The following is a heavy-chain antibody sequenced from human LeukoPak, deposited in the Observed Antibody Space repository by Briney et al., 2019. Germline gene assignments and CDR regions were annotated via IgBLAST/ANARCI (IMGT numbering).Heavy chain of an antibody. Sequence: GGSLRLSCAASGSTFSSYGMHWVRQAPGKGLEWVAVISYDGSNKYYADSVKGRFTISRDNSKNTLYLQMNSLRAEDTAVYYCAKDLGYSYGYLDYFDYWGQGTLVTVSS. CDR3: AKDLGYSYGYLDYFDY. J-gene: IGHJ4*02. CDR2: ISYDGSNK. V-gene: IGHV3-30*18. D-gene: IGHD5-18*01. CDR1: GSTFSSYG.